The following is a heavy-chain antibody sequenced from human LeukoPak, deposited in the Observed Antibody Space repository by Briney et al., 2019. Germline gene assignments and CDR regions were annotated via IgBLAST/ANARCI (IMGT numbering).Heavy chain of an antibody. CDR2: IHHDGRI. Sequence: SETLTLTCDVSGGSIDSTNWWNWVRQPPGKGLEWIGEIHHDGRINYNPSLKSRVTLSVDKSKNQFSLRLNSVTAADTAMYYCARSHDHLWGNYPDYWGQGTLVTVSS. J-gene: IGHJ4*02. D-gene: IGHD3-16*02. CDR1: GGSIDSTNW. CDR3: ARSHDHLWGNYPDY. V-gene: IGHV4/OR15-8*01.